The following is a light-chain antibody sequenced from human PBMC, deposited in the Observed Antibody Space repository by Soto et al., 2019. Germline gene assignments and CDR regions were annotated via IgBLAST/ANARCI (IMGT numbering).Light chain of an antibody. J-gene: IGKJ1*01. Sequence: ETVLTQSPGTLSLSPGDRATLSCRASRRVNTYLAWYQQKSDQAPRLLIFDASNRAAGTPARFSGGGSGTDFTLTISSLEPEDFAVYYCQQRDNWPWTFGQGTKVEIK. CDR2: DAS. CDR1: RRVNTY. V-gene: IGKV3-11*01. CDR3: QQRDNWPWT.